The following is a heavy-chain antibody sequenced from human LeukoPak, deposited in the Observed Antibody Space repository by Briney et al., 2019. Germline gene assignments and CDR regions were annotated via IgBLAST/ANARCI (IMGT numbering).Heavy chain of an antibody. D-gene: IGHD6-13*01. Sequence: HTQTLSHTCTFSGGSINSGGYYWSWIRQLPGKGLEWIGYIYYSGDTSYNPSLKSRLTISPDMSKNQFSLELTSVTAADTAVYYCAKETYPSSSWFYFGLDVWGQGTTVTVSS. V-gene: IGHV4-31*03. J-gene: IGHJ6*02. CDR2: IYYSGDT. CDR3: AKETYPSSSWFYFGLDV. CDR1: GGSINSGGYY.